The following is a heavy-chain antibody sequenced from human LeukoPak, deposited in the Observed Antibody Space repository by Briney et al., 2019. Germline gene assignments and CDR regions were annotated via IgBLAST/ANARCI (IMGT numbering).Heavy chain of an antibody. CDR2: IRSDSKTI. CDR1: GFTFKNEP. J-gene: IGHJ4*02. D-gene: IGHD1-20*01. V-gene: IGHV3-48*01. Sequence: GGSLRLSCAASGFTFKNEPMNWVRQAPGKGLEWVSHIRSDSKTIVYAVYGKGRFTISRDNAQNSLSLQMNSLRAEDTAVYYCARDYNWVFDYWGQGTLVTVSS. CDR3: ARDYNWVFDY.